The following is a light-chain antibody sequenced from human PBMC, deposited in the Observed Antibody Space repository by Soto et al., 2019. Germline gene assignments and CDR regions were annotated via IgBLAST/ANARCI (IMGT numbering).Light chain of an antibody. J-gene: IGKJ4*01. CDR2: GAS. Sequence: EIVMTQSPATLSVSPGARATLSCMASQSVSSNLAWYQQKPGQAPRLLIYGASTRATGIPARFSGSGSGTEFTLTISSLQSEDFAVYYCQQYNNWPPVTFGGGTKVEIK. CDR1: QSVSSN. CDR3: QQYNNWPPVT. V-gene: IGKV3-15*01.